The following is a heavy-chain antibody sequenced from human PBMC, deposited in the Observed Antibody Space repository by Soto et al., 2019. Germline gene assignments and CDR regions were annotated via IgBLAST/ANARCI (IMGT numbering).Heavy chain of an antibody. V-gene: IGHV1-69*02. D-gene: IGHD2-2*01. CDR2: IIPILNLA. J-gene: IGHJ4*02. CDR1: GGTFNTYP. Sequence: QVQLVQSGAEVKKPGSSVKVSCKTSGGTFNTYPFSWVRQAPGHGLEWMGTIIPILNLATYAQEFQGRVTITADKSTSTAYMELSSLEHEDTAIYYCARVQRGVVVAPAALPTPLDYLGQGTLVTVSS. CDR3: ARVQRGVVVAPAALPTPLDY.